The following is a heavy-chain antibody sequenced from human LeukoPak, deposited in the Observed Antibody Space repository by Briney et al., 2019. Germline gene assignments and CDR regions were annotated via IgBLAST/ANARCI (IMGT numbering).Heavy chain of an antibody. J-gene: IGHJ5*02. CDR2: IIPIFGTA. CDR1: GGTFSSYA. V-gene: IGHV1-69*01. D-gene: IGHD6-13*01. CDR3: AMFRVYQNWFDP. Sequence: ASVKVSCKASGGTFSSYAISWVRQAPGQGLEWMGGIIPIFGTANYAQKFQGRVTITADESTSTAYMELSSLRSEDTAVYYCAMFRVYQNWFDPWGQGTLVTVSS.